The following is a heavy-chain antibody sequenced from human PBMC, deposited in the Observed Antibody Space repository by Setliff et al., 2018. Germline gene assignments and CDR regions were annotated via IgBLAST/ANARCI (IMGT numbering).Heavy chain of an antibody. V-gene: IGHV1-69*13. Sequence: PVASVKVSCKAFGGTFSNSAINWVRQAPGQGLEWMGGIIPIRGAADYAQKFQGKVIITADGSTSTAYMELTSLRSDDAAVYYCARGPSGWSSATSRYYFYMDVWGKGTTVTVSS. J-gene: IGHJ6*03. CDR2: IIPIRGAA. CDR1: GGTFSNSA. CDR3: ARGPSGWSSATSRYYFYMDV. D-gene: IGHD6-19*01.